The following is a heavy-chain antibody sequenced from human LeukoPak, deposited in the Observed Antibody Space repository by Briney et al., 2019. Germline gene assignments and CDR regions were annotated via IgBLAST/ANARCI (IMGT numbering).Heavy chain of an antibody. CDR3: TTSGSYYFDY. V-gene: IGHV3-73*01. Sequence: GGSQKLSCAASGFTFSVSAIHWLRQATGKGRECVSHIKRKSTYYATAYAASVKGRLTISRDDSKNTAYLQMISLKTEDSAVYYCTTSGSYYFDYWGQGTLVTVSS. CDR2: IKRKSTYYAT. CDR1: GFTFSVSA. J-gene: IGHJ4*02. D-gene: IGHD1-26*01.